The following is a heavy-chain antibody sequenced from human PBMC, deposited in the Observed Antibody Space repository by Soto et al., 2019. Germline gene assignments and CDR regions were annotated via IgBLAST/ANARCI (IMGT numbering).Heavy chain of an antibody. CDR3: AREYSGWSVNYFDY. J-gene: IGHJ4*02. CDR2: ISYDGSNK. CDR1: GFTFSSYA. V-gene: IGHV3-30-3*01. Sequence: GGSLRLSCAASGFTFSSYAMHWVRQAPGKGLEWAAVISYDGSNKYYADSVKGRFTISRDNSKNTLYLQMNSLRAEDTAVYYCAREYSGWSVNYFDYWGQGTLVTVSS. D-gene: IGHD6-19*01.